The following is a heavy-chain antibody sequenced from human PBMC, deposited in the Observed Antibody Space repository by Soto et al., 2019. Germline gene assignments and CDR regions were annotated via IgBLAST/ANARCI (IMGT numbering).Heavy chain of an antibody. D-gene: IGHD6-19*01. V-gene: IGHV4-59*01. CDR1: CGSISGYY. J-gene: IGHJ4*02. CDR3: GRVGRSGWSPDS. CDR2: IFYSGFT. Sequence: PSLTCTVSCGSISGYYWTWIRQPPGKGLWGIGYIFYSGFTNYNPSLKSRVTLSVDTSKNQFSLKLRSVTAADPAGCYCGRVGRSGWSPDSWGRGT.